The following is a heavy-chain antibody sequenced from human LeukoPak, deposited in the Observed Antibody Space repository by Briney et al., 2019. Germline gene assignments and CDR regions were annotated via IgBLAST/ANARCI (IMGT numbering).Heavy chain of an antibody. J-gene: IGHJ4*02. CDR2: ISYDGSNR. D-gene: IGHD1-26*01. Sequence: GGSLRLSCAASGFTFSSDAIHWVRQAPGKGLERVAVISYDGSNRYYADSVKGRFTISRDNSKNTLYLQMNSLRAEDTAVYYCARGLAYSGLGPLFDFWGQGTLVTVSS. V-gene: IGHV3-30*01. CDR3: ARGLAYSGLGPLFDF. CDR1: GFTFSSDA.